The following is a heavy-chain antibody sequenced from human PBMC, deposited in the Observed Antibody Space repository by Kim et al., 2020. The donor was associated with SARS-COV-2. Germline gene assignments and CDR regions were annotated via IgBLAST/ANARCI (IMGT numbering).Heavy chain of an antibody. Sequence: KYYADSVKGRFTISRDNSKNTIDLQMNSLRAEDTALYYCARERYSSAFDYWGQGTLVSVSS. V-gene: IGHV3-33*01. CDR3: ARERYSSAFDY. CDR2: K. J-gene: IGHJ4*02. D-gene: IGHD6-25*01.